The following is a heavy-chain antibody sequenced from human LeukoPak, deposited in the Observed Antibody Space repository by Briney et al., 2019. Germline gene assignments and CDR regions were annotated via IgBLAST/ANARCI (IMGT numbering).Heavy chain of an antibody. J-gene: IGHJ5*02. CDR3: ARGLGYCSSTSCFWFDP. Sequence: SVNVSCKASGGTFSSYAISWVRQAPGQGLEWMGGIIPIFGTANYAQKFQGRVTITADESTSTAYMELSSLRSEDTAVYYCARGLGYCSSTSCFWFDPWGQGTLVTVSP. CDR2: IIPIFGTA. V-gene: IGHV1-69*01. D-gene: IGHD2-2*01. CDR1: GGTFSSYA.